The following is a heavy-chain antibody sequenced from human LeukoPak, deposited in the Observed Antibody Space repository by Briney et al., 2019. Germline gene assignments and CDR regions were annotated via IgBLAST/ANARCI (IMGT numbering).Heavy chain of an antibody. V-gene: IGHV5-51*01. J-gene: IGHJ4*02. Sequence: GESLKISCKGSGYSFTSYWIGWVRQMPGKGLEWMGIIYPGDSEIRYSPSFQGQVTISADKSISTAYLQRGSLKASDTAMYYCARTAKYYDFWSGYLYFDYWGQGTLVTVSS. CDR3: ARTAKYYDFWSGYLYFDY. D-gene: IGHD3-3*01. CDR2: IYPGDSEI. CDR1: GYSFTSYW.